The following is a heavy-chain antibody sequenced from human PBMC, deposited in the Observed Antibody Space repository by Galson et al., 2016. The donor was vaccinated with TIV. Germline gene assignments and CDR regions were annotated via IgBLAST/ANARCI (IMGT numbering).Heavy chain of an antibody. Sequence: SLRLSCAASGFTFGSYGVHWVRQAPGKGLEWVAFISYDGSEKEYADSVKGRFTISRDRSKNALYLQMRSLRVEDTAVYYCARVFESYAFDIWGHGTMVTVSS. CDR1: GFTFGSYG. CDR2: ISYDGSEK. V-gene: IGHV3-30*03. CDR3: ARVFESYAFDI. J-gene: IGHJ3*02. D-gene: IGHD2-21*01.